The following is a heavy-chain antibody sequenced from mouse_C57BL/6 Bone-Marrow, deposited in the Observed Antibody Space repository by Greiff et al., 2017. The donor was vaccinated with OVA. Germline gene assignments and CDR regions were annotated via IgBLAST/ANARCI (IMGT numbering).Heavy chain of an antibody. CDR2: IEPENGDT. Sequence: VQLKESGAELVRPGASVKLSCTASGFNIKDDYMHWVKQRPEQGLEWIGWIEPENGDTEYASKFQGKATITADTSSNTAYLQLSSLTSEDTAVYYCTPWGYYAMDYWGQGTSVTVSS. CDR3: TPWGYYAMDY. CDR1: GFNIKDDY. D-gene: IGHD4-1*01. V-gene: IGHV14-4*01. J-gene: IGHJ4*01.